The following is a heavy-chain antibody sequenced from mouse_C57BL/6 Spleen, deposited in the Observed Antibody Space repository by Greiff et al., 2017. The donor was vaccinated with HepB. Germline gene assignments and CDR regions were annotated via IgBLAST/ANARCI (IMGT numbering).Heavy chain of an antibody. V-gene: IGHV1-63*01. J-gene: IGHJ3*01. CDR1: GYTFTNYW. CDR2: IYPGGGYT. D-gene: IGHD1-1*01. CDR3: ARSDDYGSSYDWFAY. Sequence: VQLQQSGAELVRPGTSVKMSCKASGYTFTNYWIGWAKQRPGHGLEWIGDIYPGGGYTNYNEKFKGKATLTADKSSSTAYMQFSSLTSEDSAIYYCARSDDYGSSYDWFAYWGQGTLVTVSA.